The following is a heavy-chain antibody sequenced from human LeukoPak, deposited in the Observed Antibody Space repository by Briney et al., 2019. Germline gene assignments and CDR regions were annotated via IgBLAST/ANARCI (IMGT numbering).Heavy chain of an antibody. V-gene: IGHV3-15*01. J-gene: IGHJ4*02. Sequence: GGSLRLSYAVSGLTFSNTWMSWVRQAPGKGLEWVGRIKSKTAGGTTDYAAPVKGRFTISRDDSKNTLYLQMNSLNTEDTAVYYCATDSLVINCWGQGTLVTVSS. CDR3: ATDSLVINC. CDR2: IKSKTAGGTT. CDR1: GLTFSNTW. D-gene: IGHD2-21*01.